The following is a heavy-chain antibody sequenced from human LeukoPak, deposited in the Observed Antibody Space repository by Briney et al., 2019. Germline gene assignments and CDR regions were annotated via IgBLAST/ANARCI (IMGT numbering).Heavy chain of an antibody. Sequence: SETLSLTCTVPNDSISSYFWSFIRRPPGKGLEWIGYVHYKGATNYNPSLESRVTISVDTSKAQFSLRLKSVTVADTAVYYCASHSDPDSPLGYWGQGTLVTVSS. CDR2: VHYKGAT. CDR3: ASHSDPDSPLGY. CDR1: NDSISSYF. V-gene: IGHV4-59*08. J-gene: IGHJ1*01. D-gene: IGHD2-15*01.